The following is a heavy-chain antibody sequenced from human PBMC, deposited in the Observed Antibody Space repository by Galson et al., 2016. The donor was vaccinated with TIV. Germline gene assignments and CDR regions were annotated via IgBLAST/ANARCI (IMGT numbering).Heavy chain of an antibody. V-gene: IGHV3-23*01. CDR3: AKHFTRYVVSDGVLDV. J-gene: IGHJ6*02. Sequence: SLRLSCAASGFTFSSYAMGWVRQVPGKGLEWVSTIRGSGISKYYADSVKGRVTISRDNSKSTVYLRMASLRAEDTAIYYCAKHFTRYVVSDGVLDVWGQGTTVTVS. CDR2: IRGSGISK. CDR1: GFTFSSYA. D-gene: IGHD3-9*01.